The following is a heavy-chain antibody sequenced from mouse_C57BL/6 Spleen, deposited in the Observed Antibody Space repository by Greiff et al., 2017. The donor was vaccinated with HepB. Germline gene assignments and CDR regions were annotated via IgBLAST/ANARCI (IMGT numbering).Heavy chain of an antibody. CDR1: GYAFSSSW. Sequence: LVESGPELVKPGASVKISCKASGYAFSSSWMNWVKQRPGKGIEWIGRIYPGDGDTNYNGKFKGKATLTADKSSSTAYMQLSSLTSEDSAVYFCARYPTGFDYWGQGTTLTVSS. CDR3: ARYPTGFDY. J-gene: IGHJ2*01. V-gene: IGHV1-82*01. CDR2: IYPGDGDT.